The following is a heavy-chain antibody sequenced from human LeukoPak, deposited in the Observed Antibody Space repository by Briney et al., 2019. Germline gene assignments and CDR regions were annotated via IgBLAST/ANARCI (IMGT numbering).Heavy chain of an antibody. J-gene: IGHJ4*02. CDR2: ISGGSGYI. V-gene: IGHV3-21*04. CDR3: VGGPIAAAGEDY. D-gene: IGHD6-13*01. Sequence: GGSLRLSCPASGFTFSTYSMNWVRQAPGKGLEWVSSISGGSGYIYYADSVKGRVTISQDNAKNSLYLQMNSLRAEDTAMYYCVGGPIAAAGEDYWGQRILVTVSS. CDR1: GFTFSTYS.